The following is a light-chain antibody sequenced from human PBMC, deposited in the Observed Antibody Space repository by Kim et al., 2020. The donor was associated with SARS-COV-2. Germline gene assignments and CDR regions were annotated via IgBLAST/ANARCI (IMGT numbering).Light chain of an antibody. CDR2: QDS. CDR1: NLGDHY. V-gene: IGLV3-1*01. J-gene: IGLJ2*01. Sequence: PSHTARLSCSGDNLGDHYACSYQQTPVQSPVLVIYQDSKPPSAIPDRFSGSNSGNTATLTISGTQAMDEADYYCQAWDSSTVVFGGGTQLTVL. CDR3: QAWDSSTVV.